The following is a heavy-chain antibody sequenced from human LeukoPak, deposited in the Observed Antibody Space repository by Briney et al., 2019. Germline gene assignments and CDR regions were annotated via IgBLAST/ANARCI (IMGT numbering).Heavy chain of an antibody. V-gene: IGHV3-30*19. J-gene: IGHJ4*02. CDR2: ISYDGSNK. CDR1: GFTFSSYG. Sequence: GGSLRLSCAASGFTFSSYGMHWVRQAPGKGLEWVAVISYDGSNKYYADSVKGRFTISRDDSKNTLYLQMNSLRAEDTAVYYCARDSPIGVVIIGYFDYWGQGTLVTVSS. CDR3: ARDSPIGVVIIGYFDY. D-gene: IGHD3-3*01.